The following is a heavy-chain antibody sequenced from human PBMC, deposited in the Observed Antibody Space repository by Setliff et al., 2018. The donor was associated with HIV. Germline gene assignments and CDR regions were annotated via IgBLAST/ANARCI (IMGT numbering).Heavy chain of an antibody. CDR2: IYHSGST. J-gene: IGHJ4*02. CDR3: ARRDGYSYGFYFDY. D-gene: IGHD5-18*01. Sequence: PSETLSLTCAVSSYSISSGYYWGWIRQPPGKGLEWIGNIYHSGSTYYNPSLKSRVTISVDTSKNQFSLKLSSVTAADTAVYYCARRDGYSYGFYFDYWGQGTLVTVSS. CDR1: SYSISSGYY. V-gene: IGHV4-38-2*01.